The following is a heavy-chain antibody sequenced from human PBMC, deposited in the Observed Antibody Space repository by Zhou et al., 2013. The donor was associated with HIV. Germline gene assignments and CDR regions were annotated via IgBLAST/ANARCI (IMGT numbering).Heavy chain of an antibody. V-gene: IGHV1-69*05. J-gene: IGHJ4*02. D-gene: IGHD3-9*01. CDR1: GGTFSSYA. CDR3: ARGSLLRYFDRGGDYFDY. Sequence: QVQLVQSGAEVKKPGSSVKVSCKASGGTFSSYAISWVRQAPGQGLEWMGGIIPIFGTANYAQKFQGRVTITTDESTSTAYMELSSLRSEDTAVYYCARGSLLRYFDRGGDYFDYWGQGTLVTVSS. CDR2: IIPIFGTA.